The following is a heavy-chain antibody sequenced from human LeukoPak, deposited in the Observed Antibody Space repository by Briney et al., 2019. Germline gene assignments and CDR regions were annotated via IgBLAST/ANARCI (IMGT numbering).Heavy chain of an antibody. V-gene: IGHV3-23*01. Sequence: PGGSLRLSCAASGFIFSSYAMSWVRLAPGKGLEWVSAISGSGGSTYYADSVKGRFAISRDNSKNTLYLQMNSQRAEDTAVYYCAKALRGVRFGEPAAFDYWGQGTLVTVSS. CDR2: ISGSGGST. D-gene: IGHD3-10*01. CDR1: GFIFSSYA. CDR3: AKALRGVRFGEPAAFDY. J-gene: IGHJ4*02.